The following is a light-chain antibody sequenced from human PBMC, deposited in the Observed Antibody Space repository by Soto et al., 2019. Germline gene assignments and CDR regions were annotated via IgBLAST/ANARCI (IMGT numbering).Light chain of an antibody. CDR1: HIVLYSSDNKNY. Sequence: DIVMTQSPDSLAVSLVESATINCRSSHIVLYSSDNKNYLAWYQQKAGQPPKLLIYWASSRESGVPDRFSGSGSGTDFTLTINSLQAEDVAVYSCQQYYTSPWTFGQGTKVDI. J-gene: IGKJ1*01. CDR2: WAS. V-gene: IGKV4-1*01. CDR3: QQYYTSPWT.